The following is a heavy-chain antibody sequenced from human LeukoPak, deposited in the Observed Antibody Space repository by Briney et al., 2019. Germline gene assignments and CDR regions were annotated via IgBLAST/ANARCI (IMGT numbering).Heavy chain of an antibody. Sequence: ASVKVSCKASGYTFTGYYMHWVRQAPGQGLEWMGWINPNSGGTNYAQKFQGRVTMTRDTSISTAYMELSRPRSDDTAVYYCARGRKNRIAAAGTTWFDPWGQGTLVTVSS. CDR1: GYTFTGYY. CDR3: ARGRKNRIAAAGTTWFDP. D-gene: IGHD6-13*01. V-gene: IGHV1-2*02. CDR2: INPNSGGT. J-gene: IGHJ5*02.